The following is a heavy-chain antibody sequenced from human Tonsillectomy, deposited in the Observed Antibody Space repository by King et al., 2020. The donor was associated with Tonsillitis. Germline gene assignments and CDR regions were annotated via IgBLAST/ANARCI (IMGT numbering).Heavy chain of an antibody. D-gene: IGHD6-6*01. J-gene: IGHJ6*02. Sequence: VQLVESGGGLVQPGGSLRLSCAASGFTFSNFAMSWVRQAPGKGLEWVSAITGSDGNTYYADSVKGRFTISRDNSKNTLYLQMNSLRAEDTAVYYCAKTSYSSSFAMDVWGQGTTVTVSS. CDR3: AKTSYSSSFAMDV. V-gene: IGHV3-23*04. CDR2: ITGSDGNT. CDR1: GFTFSNFA.